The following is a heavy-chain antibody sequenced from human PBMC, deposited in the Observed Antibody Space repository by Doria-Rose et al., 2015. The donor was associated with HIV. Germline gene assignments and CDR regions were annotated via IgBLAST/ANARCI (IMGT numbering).Heavy chain of an antibody. D-gene: IGHD6-13*01. V-gene: IGHV2-26*01. CDR2: IVSDDER. Sequence: SGPVLVKPTETLTLTCTVSGVSLSSPGKGVNWIRQPPGKALEWLVNIVSDDERSYKTSMKSRLTITRGTSTSQVVLTMTDMDPVDTATYYCARIKSSRWYHKYYFDFWGQGSLVIVSA. CDR1: GVSLSSPGKG. J-gene: IGHJ4*02. CDR3: ARIKSSRWYHKYYFDF.